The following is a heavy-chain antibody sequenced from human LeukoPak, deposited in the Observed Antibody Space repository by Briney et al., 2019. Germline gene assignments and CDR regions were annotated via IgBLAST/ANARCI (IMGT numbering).Heavy chain of an antibody. D-gene: IGHD3-22*01. J-gene: IGHJ3*02. Sequence: GGSLRLSCAASGFIFSTYSMNWVRQAPGKGLEWVSAISGSGGSTYYADSVKGRFTISRDNSKNTLYLQMNSLRAEDTAVYYCAKGARITMIVVVRRTRRLDAFDIWGQGTMVTVSS. V-gene: IGHV3-23*01. CDR1: GFIFSTYS. CDR3: AKGARITMIVVVRRTRRLDAFDI. CDR2: ISGSGGST.